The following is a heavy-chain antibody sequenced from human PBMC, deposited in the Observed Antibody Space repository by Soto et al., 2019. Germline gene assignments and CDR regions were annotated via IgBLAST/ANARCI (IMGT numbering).Heavy chain of an antibody. CDR1: GFTFSSYW. CDR3: AREQSSGWSEIDY. J-gene: IGHJ4*02. D-gene: IGHD6-19*01. Sequence: SLRLSCAASGFTFSSYWMSWVRQAPGKGLEWVSYISSSSSTIYYADSVKGRFTISRDNAKNSLYLQMNSLRDEDTAVYYCAREQSSGWSEIDYWGQGTLVTVSS. CDR2: ISSSSSTI. V-gene: IGHV3-48*02.